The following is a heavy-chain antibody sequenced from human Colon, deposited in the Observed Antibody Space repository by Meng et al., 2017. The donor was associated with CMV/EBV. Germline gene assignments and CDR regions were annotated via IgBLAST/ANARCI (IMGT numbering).Heavy chain of an antibody. Sequence: QVQPQESGPGLVNPSETLSLTGSCFGASITTYYWAWIRQPAGKGLEFIGRLRPTGSIDYNPSLMSRVTMSVDTSKNQLSLNLKSVTAADTAVYYCVRAAARGVPVDHWGQGMLVTVSS. CDR1: GASITTYY. J-gene: IGHJ4*02. V-gene: IGHV4-4*07. CDR3: VRAAARGVPVDH. CDR2: LRPTGSI. D-gene: IGHD3-10*01.